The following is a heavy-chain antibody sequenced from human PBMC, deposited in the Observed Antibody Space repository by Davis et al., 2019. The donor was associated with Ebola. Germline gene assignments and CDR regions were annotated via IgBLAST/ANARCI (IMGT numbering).Heavy chain of an antibody. D-gene: IGHD6-6*01. CDR3: ARDASYSSSYDYYYYYMDV. CDR2: LSFDESNK. Sequence: GESLKISCAASGFTFSTYDMHWVRQAPGKGLEWVAVLSFDESNKYYADSVKGRFTISRDNSKNTLYLQMNSLRAEDTAVYYCARDASYSSSYDYYYYYMDVWGKGTTVTVSS. V-gene: IGHV3-30*03. CDR1: GFTFSTYD. J-gene: IGHJ6*03.